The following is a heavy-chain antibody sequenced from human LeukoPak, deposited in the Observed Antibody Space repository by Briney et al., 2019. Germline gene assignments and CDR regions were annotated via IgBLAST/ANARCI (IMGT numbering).Heavy chain of an antibody. V-gene: IGHV3-30*14. J-gene: IGHJ3*02. CDR2: ISYDGSNK. CDR1: GVTFSSYA. CDR3: ARGDTNRAGHAFAI. Sequence: PGRSLRLSCAASGVTFSSYAMHWGRQAPGKGLEWVAVISYDGSNKYYADSVKGRFTISRDNSKNTLYLQMNSLRAEDTAVYYCARGDTNRAGHAFAIWGQGTMLTVSS. D-gene: IGHD1-14*01.